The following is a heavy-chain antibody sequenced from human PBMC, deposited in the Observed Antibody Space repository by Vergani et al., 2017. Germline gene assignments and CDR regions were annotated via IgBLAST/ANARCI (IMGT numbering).Heavy chain of an antibody. V-gene: IGHV4-59*01. Sequence: QVQLQESGPGLVKPSETLSLTCTVSGGSISSYYWSWIRQPPGKGLEWIGYIYYSGSTNYNPSLKSRVTISVDTSKNQFSLKLSSVTAADTAVYYCARARGYSSSWDRNYYYYYYMDVWGKGTTVTVSS. CDR2: IYYSGST. J-gene: IGHJ6*03. CDR1: GGSISSYY. D-gene: IGHD6-13*01. CDR3: ARARGYSSSWDRNYYYYYYMDV.